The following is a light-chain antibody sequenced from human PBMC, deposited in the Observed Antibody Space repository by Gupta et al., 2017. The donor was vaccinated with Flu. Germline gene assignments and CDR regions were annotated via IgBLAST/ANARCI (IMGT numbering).Light chain of an antibody. CDR2: QDT. V-gene: IGLV3-1*01. CDR1: KLGDKY. J-gene: IGLJ2*01. CDR3: QAWDSSTVF. Sequence: SYELTQPPSVSVSQGQTASITCPGDKLGDKYACWYQQKPGQSPVLVIYQDTKRPSVIPERFSGSNSGNTATLTISGTQAMDEANYYCQAWDSSTVFFGGGTKLTVL.